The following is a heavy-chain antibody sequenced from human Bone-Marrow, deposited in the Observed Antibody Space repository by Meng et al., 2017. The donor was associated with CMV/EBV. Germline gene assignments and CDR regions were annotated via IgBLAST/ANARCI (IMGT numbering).Heavy chain of an antibody. CDR1: GGSFSSYT. D-gene: IGHD1-7*01. Sequence: SVQESCKASGGSFSSYTVSWVGQAAGQGFEWMGRIVPVLGKANYAQKFQGRVTITTDKSTNKIYMEMTSLRTEDTAIYYCARGENWSYEGAWNYWGQGTLVTVSS. V-gene: IGHV1-69*08. J-gene: IGHJ4*02. CDR3: ARGENWSYEGAWNY. CDR2: IVPVLGKA.